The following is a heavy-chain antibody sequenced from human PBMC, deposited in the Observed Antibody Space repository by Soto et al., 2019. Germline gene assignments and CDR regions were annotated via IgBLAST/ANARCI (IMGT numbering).Heavy chain of an antibody. CDR1: GYTFTSYG. Sequence: AASVKVSCKASGYTFTSYGISWVRQAPGQGLEWMGWVSAYNGNTNYAQKLQGRVTMTTDTSTSTAYMELRSLRSDDTAVYYCARVDFWSGYYMAWFDPWGQGTLVTVSS. CDR2: VSAYNGNT. J-gene: IGHJ5*02. V-gene: IGHV1-18*04. D-gene: IGHD3-3*01. CDR3: ARVDFWSGYYMAWFDP.